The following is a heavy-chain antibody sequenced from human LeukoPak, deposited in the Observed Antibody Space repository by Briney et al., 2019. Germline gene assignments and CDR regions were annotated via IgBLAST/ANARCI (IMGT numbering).Heavy chain of an antibody. CDR2: ISYDGSNK. Sequence: GGSLTLSCAASGFTFSSYAMHWVRQAPGKGLEWVAVISYDGSNKYYADSVKGRFTISRDNSKNTLYLQMNSLRAEDTAVYYCARGRDSSGWYGEDYWGQGTLVTVSS. J-gene: IGHJ4*02. D-gene: IGHD6-19*01. CDR3: ARGRDSSGWYGEDY. CDR1: GFTFSSYA. V-gene: IGHV3-30-3*01.